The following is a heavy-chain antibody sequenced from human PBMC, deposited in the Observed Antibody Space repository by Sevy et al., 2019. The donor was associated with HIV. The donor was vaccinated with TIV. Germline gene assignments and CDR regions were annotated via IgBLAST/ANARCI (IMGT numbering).Heavy chain of an antibody. J-gene: IGHJ4*02. V-gene: IGHV3-33*01. CDR1: GFTFSSYG. Sequence: GGSLRLSCAASGFTFSSYGMHWVRQAPGKGLEWVAVIWYDGSNKYYADSVKGRFTISRDNSKNTLYLQMNSLRAEDTAVYYCAGDLGHFLFDYWGQGTLVTLSS. CDR2: IWYDGSNK. CDR3: AGDLGHFLFDY.